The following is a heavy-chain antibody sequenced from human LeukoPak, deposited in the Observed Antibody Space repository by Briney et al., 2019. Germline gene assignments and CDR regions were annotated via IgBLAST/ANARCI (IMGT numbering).Heavy chain of an antibody. CDR1: GGSISTYY. D-gene: IGHD5-12*01. CDR2: IYHSGST. CDR3: ARGGGYASPIGY. V-gene: IGHV4-59*01. Sequence: SETLSLTCTPSGGSISTYYWSWIRQPPGKGLEWIGYIYHSGSTNYNPSLKSRVTISVDTSKNQFSLKLSSVTAADTAVYYCARGGGYASPIGYWGQGVLVTVSS. J-gene: IGHJ4*02.